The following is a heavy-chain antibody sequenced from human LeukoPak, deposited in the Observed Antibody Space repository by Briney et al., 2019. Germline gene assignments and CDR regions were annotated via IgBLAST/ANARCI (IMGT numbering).Heavy chain of an antibody. Sequence: SVKVSCKASGGTFSSYAISWVRQAPGQGLEWMGGIIPIFGTANYAQKFQGRVTITADESTSTAYMELSSLRSEDTAVYNCAGPVHIESRRGGAFDIWGQGTMVTVSS. CDR2: IIPIFGTA. J-gene: IGHJ3*02. CDR3: AGPVHIESRRGGAFDI. V-gene: IGHV1-69*13. CDR1: GGTFSSYA. D-gene: IGHD5-12*01.